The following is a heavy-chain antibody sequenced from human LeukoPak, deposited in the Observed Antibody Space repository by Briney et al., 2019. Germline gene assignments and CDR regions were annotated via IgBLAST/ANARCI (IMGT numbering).Heavy chain of an antibody. CDR1: GGSISSSSYY. V-gene: IGHV4-39*07. Sequence: SETLSLTCTVSGGSISSSSYYWGWIRQPPGKGLEWIGSIYYSGSTYYNPSLKSRVTISVDRSKNQFSLKLSSVTAADTAVYYCASTMVRGVIITGAVGYWGQGTLVTVSS. CDR2: IYYSGST. D-gene: IGHD3-10*01. J-gene: IGHJ4*02. CDR3: ASTMVRGVIITGAVGY.